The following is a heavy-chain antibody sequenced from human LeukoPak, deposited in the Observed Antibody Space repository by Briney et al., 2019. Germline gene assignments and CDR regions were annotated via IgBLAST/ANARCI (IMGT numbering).Heavy chain of an antibody. CDR1: GYTFTGYY. CDR2: INPNSGGT. D-gene: IGHD2-2*02. J-gene: IGHJ4*02. Sequence: ASVKVSCKASGYTFTGYYMHWVRQAPGPGLEWMGWINPNSGGTNYAQKFQGRVTMTRDTSISTAYMELSRLRSDDTAVYYCARNCSSTSCYNPFDYWGQGTLVTVSS. CDR3: ARNCSSTSCYNPFDY. V-gene: IGHV1-2*02.